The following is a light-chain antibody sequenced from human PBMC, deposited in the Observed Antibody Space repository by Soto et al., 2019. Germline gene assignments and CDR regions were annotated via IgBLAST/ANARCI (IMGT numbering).Light chain of an antibody. CDR3: GTWDSSLSAVV. V-gene: IGLV1-51*01. Sequence: QSVLTQPPSVSAAPGQKVTISCSGSSSNIGNNFASWYQQVPGTAPKLLIYDNDKRPSGIPDRFSGSKSGTSATLGITGLQTGDEADYYCGTWDSSLSAVVFGGGTQPTVL. CDR2: DND. J-gene: IGLJ2*01. CDR1: SSNIGNNF.